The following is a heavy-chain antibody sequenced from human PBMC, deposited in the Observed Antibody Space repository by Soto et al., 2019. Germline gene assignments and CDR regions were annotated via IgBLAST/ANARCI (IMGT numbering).Heavy chain of an antibody. J-gene: IGHJ4*02. D-gene: IGHD4-17*01. CDR2: IYPGDSDA. Sequence: GESLKISCKGSGYSFTSYWVGWVRQMPGKGLEWMGIIYPGDSDARYSPSFQGQVTISVDKSINTAYLHWDSLKASDTAMFYCVATTIGAAYFDNWGQGTMVTVSS. CDR1: GYSFTSYW. V-gene: IGHV5-51*01. CDR3: VATTIGAAYFDN.